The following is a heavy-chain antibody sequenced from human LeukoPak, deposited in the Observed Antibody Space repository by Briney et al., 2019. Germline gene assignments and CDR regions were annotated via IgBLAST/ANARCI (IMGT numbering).Heavy chain of an antibody. Sequence: GASVKVSCKASGYTFTGYYMHWVRQAPGQGLEWMGIINPSGGSTSYAQKFQGRVTMTRDTSTSTVYMELSSLRSEDTAVYYCARGGNKVLEWLFFHIWGQGTMVTVSS. D-gene: IGHD3-3*01. V-gene: IGHV1-46*01. CDR3: ARGGNKVLEWLFFHI. J-gene: IGHJ3*02. CDR1: GYTFTGYY. CDR2: INPSGGST.